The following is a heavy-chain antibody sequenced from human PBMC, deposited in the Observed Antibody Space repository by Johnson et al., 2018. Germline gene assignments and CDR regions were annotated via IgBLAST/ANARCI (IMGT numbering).Heavy chain of an antibody. CDR1: GYTFTNYY. D-gene: IGHD3-10*01. CDR3: AREGLARGAFDI. J-gene: IGHJ3*02. V-gene: IGHV1-46*04. CDR2: INPSGGST. Sequence: QVQLVQSGAEVKKXGASVKVXCKASGYTFTNYYIYWVRQAPGQGLEWMGIINPSGGSTSYAQKLQDRVTMTRDTSTSTVYMELSSLRSEDTAVYYCAREGLARGAFDIWGQGTMVTVSS.